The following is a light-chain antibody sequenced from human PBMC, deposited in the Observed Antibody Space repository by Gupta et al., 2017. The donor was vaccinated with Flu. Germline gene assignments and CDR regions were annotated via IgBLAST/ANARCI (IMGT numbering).Light chain of an antibody. V-gene: IGKV1-39*01. CDR3: QQTYTSPRT. CDR1: QSIALH. J-gene: IGKJ1*01. CDR2: STS. Sequence: GDRVAITCRASQSIALHVNWYRQKPGKAPHLLIHSTSALHTGVPSRFNGSGAWSEFTLTINSLQPEDFATYYCQQTYTSPRTFGQGTKVEIK.